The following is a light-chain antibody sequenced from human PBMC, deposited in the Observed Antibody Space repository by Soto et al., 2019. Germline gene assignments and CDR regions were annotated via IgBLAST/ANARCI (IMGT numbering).Light chain of an antibody. J-gene: IGKJ4*01. CDR1: QSVSNN. CDR2: GAS. V-gene: IGKV3D-15*01. CDR3: QQYNNWPPLT. Sequence: ETVLTQSPCTLSLSPGERATLSCRASQSVSNNYLAWYQQKPGQAPRLLIYGASNRATGIPDRFSGSGSGTEFTLTISSLQSEDFAVYYCQQYNNWPPLTFGGGTKMDNK.